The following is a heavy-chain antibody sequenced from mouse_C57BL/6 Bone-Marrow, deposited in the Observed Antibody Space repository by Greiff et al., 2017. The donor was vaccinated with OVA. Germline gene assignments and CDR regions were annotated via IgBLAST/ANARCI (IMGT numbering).Heavy chain of an antibody. Sequence: VQLQQSGAELVRPGASVKLSCTASGFNINDDYMHWVKQRPEQGLEWIGWIDPENGDTEYASKFQGKATITADTSSNTAYLQLSSLTSEDTAVYYCTSFITTVVAPFAYWGQGTLVTVSA. CDR3: TSFITTVVAPFAY. V-gene: IGHV14-4*01. CDR2: IDPENGDT. J-gene: IGHJ3*01. D-gene: IGHD1-1*01. CDR1: GFNINDDY.